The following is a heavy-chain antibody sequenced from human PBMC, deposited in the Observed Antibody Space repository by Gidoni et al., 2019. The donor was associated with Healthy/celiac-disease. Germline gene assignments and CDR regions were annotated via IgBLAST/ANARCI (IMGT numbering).Heavy chain of an antibody. Sequence: EVQLVESGVGLVQPGGSLRPPCAASGFTFSSYSMNWVRQAPGKGLEWVSYIRSSSSTIYYADSVKGRVTISRDNAKNALYLQMNSLRDEDTAVYYCALDYYGSGTVDYWGQGTLVTVSS. CDR3: ALDYYGSGTVDY. J-gene: IGHJ4*02. CDR2: IRSSSSTI. D-gene: IGHD3-10*01. CDR1: GFTFSSYS. V-gene: IGHV3-48*02.